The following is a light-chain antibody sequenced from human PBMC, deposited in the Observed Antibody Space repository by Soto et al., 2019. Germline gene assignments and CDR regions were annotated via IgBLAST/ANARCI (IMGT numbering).Light chain of an antibody. CDR3: QVWDSSSDHRV. CDR2: YDS. V-gene: IGLV3-21*04. Sequence: SSELTQPTSVSVAPGKTARITCGGNNIGSKSVHWYQQKPGQAPVLVIYYDSDRPSGIPERFSGSNSGNTATLTISRVEAGDEADYYCQVWDSSSDHRVFGGGTKLTVL. CDR1: NIGSKS. J-gene: IGLJ2*01.